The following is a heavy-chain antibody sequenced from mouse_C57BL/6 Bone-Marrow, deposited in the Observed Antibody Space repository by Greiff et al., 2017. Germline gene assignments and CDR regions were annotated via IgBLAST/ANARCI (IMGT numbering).Heavy chain of an antibody. D-gene: IGHD2-14*01. CDR3: ARWDRRTWFAY. CDR2: ISSGGSYT. CDR1: GFTFSSYG. V-gene: IGHV5-6*02. J-gene: IGHJ3*01. Sequence: DVMLVESGGDLVKPGGSLKLSCAASGFTFSSYGMSWVRQTPDKRLEWVATISSGGSYTYYPDSVKGRFTISRDNAKNTLYLQMSSLKSEDTAMYYCARWDRRTWFAYWGQGTLVTVSA.